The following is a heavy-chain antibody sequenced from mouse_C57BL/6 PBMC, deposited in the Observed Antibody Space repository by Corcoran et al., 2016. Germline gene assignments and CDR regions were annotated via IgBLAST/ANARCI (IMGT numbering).Heavy chain of an antibody. J-gene: IGHJ1*03. CDR1: GYTFTTYG. V-gene: IGHV9-3*01. CDR2: INTYSGVP. D-gene: IGHD1-1*01. Sequence: QIQLVQSGPELKKPGETVKISCKASGYTFTTYGMSWVKQAPGKGLKWMGWINTYSGVPTYADDFKGRFAFSLETSASTAYLQINNLKNEDTATYFCATVVARSYWYFDVWGTGTTVTVSS. CDR3: ATVVARSYWYFDV.